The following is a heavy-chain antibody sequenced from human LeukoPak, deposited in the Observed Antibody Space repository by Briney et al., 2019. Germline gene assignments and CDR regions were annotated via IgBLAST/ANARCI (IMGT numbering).Heavy chain of an antibody. V-gene: IGHV3-15*01. J-gene: IGHJ4*02. D-gene: IGHD2-2*01. CDR2: IKSKPSGGTT. CDR1: GFPFTYAW. CDR3: AGDAKTLIDD. Sequence: GGSLRLSCAPSGFPFTYAWMSGLRRAPGKGLEWVGRIKSKPSGGTTDYGTPVKGRFSISRDDSKNTLYLQMNSLKTEDTAAYYCAGDAKTLIDDWGKGTLVTVSS.